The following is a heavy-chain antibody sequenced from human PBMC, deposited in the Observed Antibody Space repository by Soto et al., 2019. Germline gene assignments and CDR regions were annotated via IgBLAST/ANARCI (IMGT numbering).Heavy chain of an antibody. CDR2: ISYSGTT. J-gene: IGHJ5*02. D-gene: IGHD5-18*01. V-gene: IGHV4-30-4*01. Sequence: ASETLSLTCTVSGGSISSYYWSWIRQPPGEGLEWIGFISYSGTTSYSPSLKSRVAISLDTSKNQFSLSLSSVTAADTAVYYCARGRGYSYGLDPWGQGTLVTVS. CDR1: GGSISSYY. CDR3: ARGRGYSYGLDP.